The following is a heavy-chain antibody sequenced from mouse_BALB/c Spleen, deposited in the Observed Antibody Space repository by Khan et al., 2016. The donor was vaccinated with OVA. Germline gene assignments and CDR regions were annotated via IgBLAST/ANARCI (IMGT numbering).Heavy chain of an antibody. CDR2: ISYSGST. V-gene: IGHV3-2*02. D-gene: IGHD2-14*01. Sequence: EVQLQESGPGLVKPSQSLSLTCTVTAYSITSDYAWTWIRQFPGNKLEWMGYISYSGSTSYNPSLKSRISITRDTSKNQFFLQLISVTTEDTATYYCACIRFYYRYSCFDYWGQGTTLTGSS. CDR1: AYSITSDYA. CDR3: ACIRFYYRYSCFDY. J-gene: IGHJ2*01.